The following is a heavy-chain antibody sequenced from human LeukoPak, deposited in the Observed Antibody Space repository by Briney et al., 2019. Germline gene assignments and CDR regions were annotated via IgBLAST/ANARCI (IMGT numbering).Heavy chain of an antibody. CDR2: IYYSGST. CDR1: GGSISSYY. CDR3: ARDRIAAAGPWFDP. D-gene: IGHD6-13*01. J-gene: IGHJ5*02. Sequence: SETLSLTCTVSGGSISSYYWSWIRQPPGKGLEWIGYIYYSGSTSYNPSLKSRVTISVDTSKNHFSLKLSSVTAADTAVYYCARDRIAAAGPWFDPWGQGTLVTVSS. V-gene: IGHV4-59*12.